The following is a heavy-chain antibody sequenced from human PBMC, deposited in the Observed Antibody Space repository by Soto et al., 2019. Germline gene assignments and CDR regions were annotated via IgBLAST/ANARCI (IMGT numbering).Heavy chain of an antibody. CDR2: INHSGST. CDR1: GGSFSGYY. D-gene: IGHD5-12*01. CDR3: ARGGGYSGYADFDY. V-gene: IGHV4-34*01. Sequence: QVQLQQWGAGLLKPSETLSLTCAVYGGSFSGYYWSWIRQPPGKGLEWIGEINHSGSTNYNPSLKSRVTISVDTSKNQCSLKLSSVTAADTAVYYCARGGGYSGYADFDYWGQGTLVTVSS. J-gene: IGHJ4*02.